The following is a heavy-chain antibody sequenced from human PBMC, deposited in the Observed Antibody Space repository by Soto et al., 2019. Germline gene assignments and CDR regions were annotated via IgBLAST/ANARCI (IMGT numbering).Heavy chain of an antibody. J-gene: IGHJ3*02. V-gene: IGHV1-8*01. Sequence: ASVKVSCKASGYTFTSYDINWVRQATGQGHEWMGWMNPNSGNTGYAQKFQGRVTMIRNTSISTAYMELSSLRSEDTAVYYCAGVGWIQLWLLAFDIWGQGTMVTVSS. CDR3: AGVGWIQLWLLAFDI. D-gene: IGHD5-18*01. CDR2: MNPNSGNT. CDR1: GYTFTSYD.